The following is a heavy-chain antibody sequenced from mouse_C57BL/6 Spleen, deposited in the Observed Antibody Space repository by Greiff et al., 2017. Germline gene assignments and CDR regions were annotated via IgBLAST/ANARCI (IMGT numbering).Heavy chain of an antibody. V-gene: IGHV1-85*01. D-gene: IGHD1-1*01. CDR2: IYPRDGST. Sequence: QVHVKQSGPELVQPGASVKLSCKASGYTFTSYDINWVKQRPGQGLEWIGWIYPRDGSTKYNEKFKGKATLTVDTSSSTAYMELHSLTSEDSAVYFCARGGYYGSRDWFAYWGQGTLVTVSA. CDR1: GYTFTSYD. J-gene: IGHJ3*01. CDR3: ARGGYYGSRDWFAY.